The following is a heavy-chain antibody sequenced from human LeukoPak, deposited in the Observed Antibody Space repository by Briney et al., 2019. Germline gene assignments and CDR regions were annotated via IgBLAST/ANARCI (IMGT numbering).Heavy chain of an antibody. CDR3: ARRYSSGQKPLEIDY. CDR1: GFTFSSYS. D-gene: IGHD6-19*01. Sequence: GGSLRLSCAASGFTFSSYSMNWVRQAPGKGLEWVSSISSSSSYIYYADSVKGRFTISRDNAKNSLYLQMNSLRAEDTAVYYCARRYSSGQKPLEIDYWGQGTLVTVSS. J-gene: IGHJ4*02. CDR2: ISSSSSYI. V-gene: IGHV3-21*01.